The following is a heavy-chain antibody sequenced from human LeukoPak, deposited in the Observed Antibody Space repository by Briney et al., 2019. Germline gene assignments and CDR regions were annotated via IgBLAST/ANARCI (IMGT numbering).Heavy chain of an antibody. J-gene: IGHJ4*02. CDR3: ASEAGGGYDSSGC. CDR2: ISSSSSYI. CDR1: GFTFSSYS. Sequence: PGGSLRLSCAASGFTFSSYSMNWVRQAPGKGLEWVSSISSSSSYIYYADSVKGRFTISRDNAKNSLYLQMNSLRAEDTAVYYCASEAGGGYDSSGCWGQGTLVTVSS. D-gene: IGHD3-22*01. V-gene: IGHV3-21*01.